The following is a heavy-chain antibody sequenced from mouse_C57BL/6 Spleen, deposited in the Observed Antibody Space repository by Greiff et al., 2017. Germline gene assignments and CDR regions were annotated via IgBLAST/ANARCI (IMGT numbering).Heavy chain of an antibody. CDR1: GFSFNTYA. CDR3: VRPTGTVAWFAY. J-gene: IGHJ3*01. CDR2: IRSKSNNYAT. Sequence: EAGGGLVQPKGSLKLSCAASGFSFNTYAMNWVRQAPGKGLEWVARIRSKSNNYATYYADSVKDRFTISRDDSESMLYLQMNNLKTEDTAMYYCVRPTGTVAWFAYWGQGTLVTVSA. D-gene: IGHD4-1*01. V-gene: IGHV10-1*01.